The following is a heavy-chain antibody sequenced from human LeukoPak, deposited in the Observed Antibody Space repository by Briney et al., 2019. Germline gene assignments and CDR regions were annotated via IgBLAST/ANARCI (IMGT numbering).Heavy chain of an antibody. D-gene: IGHD3-10*01. J-gene: IGHJ6*03. V-gene: IGHV3-30*02. CDR3: ARGYYTSGSYYKRGYYMDV. CDR2: IRYDGSNK. Sequence: GGSLRLSCAASGFTFNYYAMHWVRQAPGKGLEWVTFIRYDGSNKYYADSVKGRFTISRDNSKNTLYLQVNSLRAEDTAVYYCARGYYTSGSYYKRGYYMDVWGKGTTVTVSS. CDR1: GFTFNYYA.